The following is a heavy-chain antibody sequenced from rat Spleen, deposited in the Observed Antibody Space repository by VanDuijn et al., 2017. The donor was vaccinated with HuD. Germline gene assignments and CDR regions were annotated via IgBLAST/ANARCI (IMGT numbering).Heavy chain of an antibody. J-gene: IGHJ2*01. Sequence: EVQLVESGGGLVQPGRSLKLSCAASGFTFSDYYMAWVRQAPKKGLEWVASISYEGSSTYYGDSVKGRFTISRDNAKSTLYLQMNSLRSEDTATYYCTRDYYSSLDYWGQGVMVTVSS. D-gene: IGHD1-2*01. CDR2: ISYEGSST. V-gene: IGHV5-22*01. CDR1: GFTFSDYY. CDR3: TRDYYSSLDY.